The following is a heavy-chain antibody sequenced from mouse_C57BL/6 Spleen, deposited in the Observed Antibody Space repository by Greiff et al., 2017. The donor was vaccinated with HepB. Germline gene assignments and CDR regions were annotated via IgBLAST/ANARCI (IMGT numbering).Heavy chain of an antibody. CDR1: GYTFTDYE. CDR3: TRWGITTVVAPY. CDR2: IDPETGGT. Sequence: QVQLQQSGAELVRPGASVTLSCKASGYTFTDYEMHWVKQTPVHGLEWIGAIDPETGGTAYNQKFKGKAILTADKSSSTAYMELRSLTSEDSAVYYCTRWGITTVVAPYWGQGTLVTVSA. D-gene: IGHD1-1*01. V-gene: IGHV1-15*01. J-gene: IGHJ3*01.